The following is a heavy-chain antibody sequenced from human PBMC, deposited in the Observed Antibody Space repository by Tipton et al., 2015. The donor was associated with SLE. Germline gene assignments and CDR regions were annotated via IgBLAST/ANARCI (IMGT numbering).Heavy chain of an antibody. CDR1: GASISDYY. CDR3: ARPLYYYYYMDV. V-gene: IGHV4-59*08. J-gene: IGHJ6*03. Sequence: TLSLTCTVSGASISDYYWTWIRQFPGKGLEWIGYIDYSGSTNYNPPLKSRLTISGDTSKNQFSLKLNSVTAADTAVYYCARPLYYYYYMDVWGKGTTVTVSS. CDR2: IDYSGST.